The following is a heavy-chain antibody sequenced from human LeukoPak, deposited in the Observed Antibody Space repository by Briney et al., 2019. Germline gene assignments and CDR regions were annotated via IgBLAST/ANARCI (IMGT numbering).Heavy chain of an antibody. CDR3: ARDAAHYNSGSYREFDY. J-gene: IGHJ4*02. Sequence: ASVKVSCKASGGTFSSYAISWVRQAPGQGLEWMGRIIPIFGTANYAQKLQGRVTMTTDTSTSTAYMELRSLRSDDTAVYYCARDAAHYNSGSYREFDYWGQGTLVTVSS. CDR1: GGTFSSYA. D-gene: IGHD3-10*01. CDR2: IIPIFGTA. V-gene: IGHV1-69*05.